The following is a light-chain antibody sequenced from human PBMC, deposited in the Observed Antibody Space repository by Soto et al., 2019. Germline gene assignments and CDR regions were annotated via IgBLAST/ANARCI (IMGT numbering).Light chain of an antibody. V-gene: IGKV1D-12*01. J-gene: IGKJ5*01. CDR3: QQAYSFTCT. CDR2: GAS. Sequence: ILVTQSPDSLSASLGYRFTITFSSSQDIAGYLAWYHRKPGRTPELLSQGASRLRSGVPARCSGSGSGTDFTLSRNSLQPVDLATYECQQAYSFTCTFGQGTRVEIK. CDR1: QDIAGY.